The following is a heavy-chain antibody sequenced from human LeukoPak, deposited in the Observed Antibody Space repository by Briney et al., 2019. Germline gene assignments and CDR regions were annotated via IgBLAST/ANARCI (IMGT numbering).Heavy chain of an antibody. Sequence: SETLSLTCAVSGGSISSGGYSWSWIRQPPGKGLEWIGYIYHSGSTYYNPSLKSRVTISVDTSKNQFSLKLTSVTAADTAMYYCARRVGSGSLLYFDYWGQGSLVTVSS. CDR1: GGSISSGGYS. J-gene: IGHJ4*02. CDR2: IYHSGST. D-gene: IGHD3-10*01. CDR3: ARRVGSGSLLYFDY. V-gene: IGHV4-30-2*01.